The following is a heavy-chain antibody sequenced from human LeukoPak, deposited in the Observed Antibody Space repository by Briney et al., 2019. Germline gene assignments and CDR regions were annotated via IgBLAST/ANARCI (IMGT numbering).Heavy chain of an antibody. CDR1: GFTFSSYE. D-gene: IGHD3-22*01. V-gene: IGHV3-48*03. J-gene: IGHJ4*02. CDR3: VRDYTAASGYNHFDY. CDR2: ISSSGSTI. Sequence: GGSLRLSCAASGFTFSSYEMNWVRQAPGKGLEWVSYISSSGSTIYYADSVKGRFTISRDNAKNSLYLQMNSLRAEDTAVYYCVRDYTAASGYNHFDYWGQGTLATVSS.